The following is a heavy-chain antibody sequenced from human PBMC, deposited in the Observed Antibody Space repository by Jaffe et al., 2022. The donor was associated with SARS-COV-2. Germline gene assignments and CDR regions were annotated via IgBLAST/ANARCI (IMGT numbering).Heavy chain of an antibody. CDR1: GYSFTSFW. D-gene: IGHD3-22*01. CDR2: IYPGDSDT. Sequence: EVQLVQSGAEMKKTGESLKISCKGSGYSFTSFWIGWVRQMPGKGLEWMGIIYPGDSDTRYSPSFQGQVTISADKSTSTAYLQWSSLKASDTAMYYCARQSSGYFFYHYGMDVWGQGTTVTVSS. CDR3: ARQSSGYFFYHYGMDV. V-gene: IGHV5-51*01. J-gene: IGHJ6*02.